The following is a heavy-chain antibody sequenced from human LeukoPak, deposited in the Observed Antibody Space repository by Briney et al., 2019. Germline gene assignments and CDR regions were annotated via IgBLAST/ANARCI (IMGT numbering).Heavy chain of an antibody. V-gene: IGHV4-39*01. CDR1: GVSISSSYSY. J-gene: IGHJ3*02. D-gene: IGHD1-7*01. Sequence: PSETLSLTCTVSGVSISSSYSYWGWIRQPPGMGLEWIGSIYYTGNTYYNASLKSQVSISIDTSKNQFSLKLTSVTAADTAVYYCARVGYNWNLWFDTWGQGTKVTVSS. CDR3: ARVGYNWNLWFDT. CDR2: IYYTGNT.